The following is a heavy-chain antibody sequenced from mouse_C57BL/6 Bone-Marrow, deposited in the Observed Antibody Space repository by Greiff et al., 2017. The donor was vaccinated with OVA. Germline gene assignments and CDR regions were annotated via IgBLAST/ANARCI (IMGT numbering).Heavy chain of an antibody. CDR1: GYTFTDYY. CDR3: ARNYDSSSSAWFAY. Sequence: VHVKQSGPVLVKPGASVKMSCKASGYTFTDYYMNWVKQSHGKSLEWIGDINPYNGGTSYNQKFKGKATLTVDKSSSTAYMELNSLTSEDSAVYYCARNYDSSSSAWFAYWGQGTLVTVSA. V-gene: IGHV1-19*01. CDR2: INPYNGGT. D-gene: IGHD1-1*01. J-gene: IGHJ3*01.